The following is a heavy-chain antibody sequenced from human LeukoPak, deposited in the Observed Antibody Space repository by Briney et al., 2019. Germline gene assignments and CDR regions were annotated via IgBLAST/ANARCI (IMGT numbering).Heavy chain of an antibody. CDR3: ARNNIVVVPAAMLFGWFDP. D-gene: IGHD2-2*01. CDR1: GGSFSSYY. CDR2: INHSGST. Sequence: SETLSLTCAVYGGSFSSYYWSWIRQPPGKGLEWIGEINHSGSTNYNPSIMSRVTISVDTSKNQFSMKLSSVTAADTAVYYCARNNIVVVPAAMLFGWFDPWGQGTLVTVSS. V-gene: IGHV4-34*01. J-gene: IGHJ5*02.